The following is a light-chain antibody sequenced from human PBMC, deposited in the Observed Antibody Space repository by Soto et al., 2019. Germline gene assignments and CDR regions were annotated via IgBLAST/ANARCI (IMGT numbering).Light chain of an antibody. J-gene: IGKJ5*01. Sequence: DIQMTQSPSSVSASVGDTVTITCRASQDVSTWLAWYQQRPGKAPNLLIYAASSLQIGVTSRFSGSGSGTDFTLTIAGLQPEDCATYYFQQGLSFPITFGQGTRLDIK. CDR1: QDVSTW. CDR3: QQGLSFPIT. V-gene: IGKV1-12*01. CDR2: AAS.